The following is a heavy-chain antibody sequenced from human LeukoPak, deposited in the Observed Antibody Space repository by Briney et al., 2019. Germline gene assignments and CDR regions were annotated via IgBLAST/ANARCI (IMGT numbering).Heavy chain of an antibody. J-gene: IGHJ4*02. D-gene: IGHD2-2*01. V-gene: IGHV4-61*02. CDR2: IYTSGST. CDR3: ARGVVVPAADILDY. Sequence: SETLSLTCTVSGGSISSGSYYWSWIRQPAGMGLEWIGRIYTSGSTNYNPSLKSRVTISLDTSKNQFSLKLSSVTAADTAVYYCARGVVVPAADILDYWGQGTLVTVSS. CDR1: GGSISSGSYY.